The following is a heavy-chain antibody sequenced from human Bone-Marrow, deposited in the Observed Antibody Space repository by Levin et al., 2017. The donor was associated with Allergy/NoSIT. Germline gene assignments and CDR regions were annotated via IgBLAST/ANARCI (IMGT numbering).Heavy chain of an antibody. J-gene: IGHJ6*03. CDR3: ARDLCSSTSCLPGGPQNYYYYYMDV. D-gene: IGHD2-2*01. CDR2: IIPILGIA. V-gene: IGHV1-69*04. CDR1: GGTFSSYA. Sequence: SVKVSCKASGGTFSSYAISWVRQAPGQGLEWMGRIIPILGIANYAQKFQGRVTITADKSTSTAYMELSSLRSEDTAVYYCARDLCSSTSCLPGGPQNYYYYYMDVWGKGTTVTVSS.